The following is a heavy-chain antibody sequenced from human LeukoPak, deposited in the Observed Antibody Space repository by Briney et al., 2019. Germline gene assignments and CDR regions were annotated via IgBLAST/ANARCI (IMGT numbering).Heavy chain of an antibody. CDR1: GFTFDDYA. D-gene: IGHD3-10*01. V-gene: IGHV3-43D*04. CDR2: ISWDGGST. Sequence: PGGSLRLSGAASGFTFDDYAMHWVRQAPEKGLECVSLISWDGGSTYYADSVKGRFTISRDNSKNSLYLQMNSLRAEDTALYYCAKDIGITMVRGVIINGMDVWGKGSTVTVSS. J-gene: IGHJ6*04. CDR3: AKDIGITMVRGVIINGMDV.